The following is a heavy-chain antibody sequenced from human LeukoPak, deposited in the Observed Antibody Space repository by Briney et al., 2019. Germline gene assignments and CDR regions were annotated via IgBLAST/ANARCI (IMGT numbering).Heavy chain of an antibody. D-gene: IGHD2-2*01. CDR3: ASLIVVVPAAPYIDY. CDR1: GGSISSSSYY. J-gene: IGHJ4*02. Sequence: SETLSLTCTVSGGSISSSSYYWGWIRQPPGKGLEWIGSIYYSGSTYYNPSLKSRVTISVDTSKNQFSLKLSSVTAADTAVYHCASLIVVVPAAPYIDYWGQGTLVTVSS. V-gene: IGHV4-39*01. CDR2: IYYSGST.